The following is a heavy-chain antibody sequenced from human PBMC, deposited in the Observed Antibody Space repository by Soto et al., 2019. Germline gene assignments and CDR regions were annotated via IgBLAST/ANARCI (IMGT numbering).Heavy chain of an antibody. J-gene: IGHJ3*02. CDR2: IRSSGSII. CDR1: GFSFIDYY. V-gene: IGHV3-11*01. Sequence: GGSLRLSCAASGFSFIDYYMSWSRQAPGKGLEWVSYIRSSGSIIYYADSVKGRFTISRDNAKNSLYLQMNSLRAEDTAVYYCARDVHDGFDIWGQGTMVTVSS. CDR3: ARDVHDGFDI.